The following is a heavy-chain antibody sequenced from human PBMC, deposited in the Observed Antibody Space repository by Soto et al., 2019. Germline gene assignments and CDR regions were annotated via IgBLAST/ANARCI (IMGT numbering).Heavy chain of an antibody. CDR3: ARDNGYSYGYFDY. CDR2: LYNSGST. V-gene: IGHV4-61*01. J-gene: IGHJ4*02. D-gene: IGHD5-18*01. CDR1: GGSVSSGSYY. Sequence: QVQLQESGPGLVKPSETLSLTCTVSGGSVSSGSYYWTWIRQPPGKGLEWIGCLYNSGSTNYNPALKTRATISVDTSKNPFSLRLSSVTAADTAVYYCARDNGYSYGYFDYWGQGTLVTVSS.